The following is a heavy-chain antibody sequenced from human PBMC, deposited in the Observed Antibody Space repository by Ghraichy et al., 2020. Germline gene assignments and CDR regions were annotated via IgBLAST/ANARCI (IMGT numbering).Heavy chain of an antibody. D-gene: IGHD6-25*01. CDR3: ASDLYRKKGPPASAASDEYYMDV. V-gene: IGHV4-59*08. Sequence: SETLSLTCTVSGGSISSYYWSWIRQPPGKGLEWIGYIYYSGSTNYNPSLKSRVTISVDTSKNQFSLKLSSVTAADTAVYYCASDLYRKKGPPASAASDEYYMDVWGKGTTVTVSS. CDR2: IYYSGST. CDR1: GGSISSYY. J-gene: IGHJ6*03.